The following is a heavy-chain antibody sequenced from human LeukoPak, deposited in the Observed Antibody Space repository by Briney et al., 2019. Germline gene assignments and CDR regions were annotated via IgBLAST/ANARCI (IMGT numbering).Heavy chain of an antibody. J-gene: IGHJ5*02. V-gene: IGHV1-46*01. D-gene: IGHD1-14*01. CDR2: VNPSGGST. CDR3: ARDNSAEDTAWWFDP. CDR1: GYTFTDYD. Sequence: ASVKVSCKASGYTFTDYDFNWVRQAPGQGLEWMGIVNPSGGSTSYAQKFQGRVTMTRDMSTSTDYMELSSLRSEDTAVYYCARDNSAEDTAWWFDPWGQGTLVTVSS.